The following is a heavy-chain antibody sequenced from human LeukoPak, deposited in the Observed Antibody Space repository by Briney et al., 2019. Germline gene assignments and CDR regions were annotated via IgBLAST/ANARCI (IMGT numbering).Heavy chain of an antibody. V-gene: IGHV3-21*01. D-gene: IGHD3-22*01. Sequence: GGSLRLSCAASGFTFSSYSMNWVRQAPGKGLEWVSSISSRSNYIYLADSLKGRFTISRDNAKNSLYLQMNSLRAEDTAMYYCARDRAVYSDSRGYYPDAFDIWGQGTMVTVSS. CDR2: ISSRSNYI. CDR1: GFTFSSYS. J-gene: IGHJ3*02. CDR3: ARDRAVYSDSRGYYPDAFDI.